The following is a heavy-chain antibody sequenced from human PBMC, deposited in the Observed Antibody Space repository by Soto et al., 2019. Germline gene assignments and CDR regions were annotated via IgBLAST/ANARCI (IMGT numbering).Heavy chain of an antibody. CDR3: AREGGYCSGGSCYSSYYYGMDV. J-gene: IGHJ6*02. CDR1: GFTFSSYG. CDR2: IWYDGSNK. D-gene: IGHD2-15*01. Sequence: QVQLVESGGGVVQPGRSLRLSCAASGFTFSSYGMHWVRQAPGKGLEWVAVIWYDGSNKYYADSVKGRFTISRDDSKNTLYLQMDGVRAEDTAVYYCAREGGYCSGGSCYSSYYYGMDVWGQGTTVTVSS. V-gene: IGHV3-33*01.